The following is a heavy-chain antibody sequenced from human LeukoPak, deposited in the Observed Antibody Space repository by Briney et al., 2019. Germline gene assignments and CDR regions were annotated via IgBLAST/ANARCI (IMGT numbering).Heavy chain of an antibody. Sequence: SETLSLTCTVSGVSISSSNSYWGWIRQPPVKGLEWIGSVYYTGNTYYNASLKSRVTIVIDTSKNQISLRLTSVTATDTAMYYCARQTGSGLFTLPGGQGTLVTVSS. CDR2: VYYTGNT. J-gene: IGHJ4*02. V-gene: IGHV4-39*01. CDR1: GVSISSSNSY. CDR3: ARQTGSGLFTLP. D-gene: IGHD3/OR15-3a*01.